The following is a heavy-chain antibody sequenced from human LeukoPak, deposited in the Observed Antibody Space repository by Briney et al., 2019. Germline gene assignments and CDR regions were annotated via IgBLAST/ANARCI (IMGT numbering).Heavy chain of an antibody. Sequence: GSSVKVSCKASGYTFTSYDINWVRQATGQGLEWMGWMNPNSGNTGYAQKFQGRVTMTRNTSISTAYMELSSLRSEDTAVYYCASGRVYYDFWSGYYTGVPYDYWGQGTLVTVSS. CDR3: ASGRVYYDFWSGYYTGVPYDY. V-gene: IGHV1-8*01. J-gene: IGHJ4*02. D-gene: IGHD3-3*01. CDR2: MNPNSGNT. CDR1: GYTFTSYD.